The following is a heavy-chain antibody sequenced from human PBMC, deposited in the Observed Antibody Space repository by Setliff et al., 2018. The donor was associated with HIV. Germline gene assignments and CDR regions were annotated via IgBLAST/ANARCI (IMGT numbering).Heavy chain of an antibody. CDR2: IWYDGSNK. D-gene: IGHD6-19*01. Sequence: PGGSLRLSCAASGFTFSSYGMHWVRQAPGKGLEWVAVIWYDGSNKYYADSVKGRFTISRDNSKDTLYLQMNSLRGEDTAVYYCAKDRAPGNLPLQWLGDWGQGTLVTVSA. CDR1: GFTFSSYG. V-gene: IGHV3-30*02. J-gene: IGHJ4*02. CDR3: AKDRAPGNLPLQWLGD.